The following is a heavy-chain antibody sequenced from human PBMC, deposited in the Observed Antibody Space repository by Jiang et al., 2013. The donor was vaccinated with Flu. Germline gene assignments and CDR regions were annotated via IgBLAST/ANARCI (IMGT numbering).Heavy chain of an antibody. Sequence: LLKPSETLSLTCTVSGDSISKSYWSWVRQPPGKGLEWIGYIHYSGSTNYNPSLKSRVTISIDTSKNQFSLKLNSVTAADTAVYYCARGNPRTGTVFDHWGQGTLVTVSS. V-gene: IGHV4-59*08. CDR3: ARGNPRTGTVFDH. CDR2: IHYSGST. CDR1: GDSISKSY. J-gene: IGHJ4*02. D-gene: IGHD1-1*01.